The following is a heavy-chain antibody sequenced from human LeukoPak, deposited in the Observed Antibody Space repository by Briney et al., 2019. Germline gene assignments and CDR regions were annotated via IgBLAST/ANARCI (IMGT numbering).Heavy chain of an antibody. D-gene: IGHD3-10*01. J-gene: IGHJ4*02. CDR1: GGSISSYY. CDR2: ISYSGTT. Sequence: SETLSLTCTVSGGSISSYYWGWIRQSPGKGLEWIGSISYSGTTYYNPSLQSRVTIFVDTSKNQFSLKLSSVTAADTAVYYCAANSADYNTLGSSYKVWGQGTLVTVSS. CDR3: AANSADYNTLGSSYKV. V-gene: IGHV4-39*01.